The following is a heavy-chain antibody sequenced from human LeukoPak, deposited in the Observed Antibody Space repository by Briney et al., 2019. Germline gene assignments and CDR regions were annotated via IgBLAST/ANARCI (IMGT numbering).Heavy chain of an antibody. V-gene: IGHV3-53*01. Sequence: GGSLRLSCAASGFTVSRNYMNWVRQAPGKGLEWDSVIYSGGSTYYADSVKGRFTITRDNSKNTVYLQMNSLRAEDTAVYYCARDSETETGWYYYGMDVWGQGTTVTVSS. CDR3: ARDSETETGWYYYGMDV. J-gene: IGHJ6*02. CDR2: IYSGGST. D-gene: IGHD1-1*01. CDR1: GFTVSRNY.